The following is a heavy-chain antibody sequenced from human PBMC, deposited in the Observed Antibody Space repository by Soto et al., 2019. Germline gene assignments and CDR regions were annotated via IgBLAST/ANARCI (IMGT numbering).Heavy chain of an antibody. J-gene: IGHJ4*02. D-gene: IGHD5-12*01. CDR3: ARGLQAFRYNGYDFGHY. V-gene: IGHV3-11*01. CDR1: GFTFSDYY. CDR2: LSDSGSTI. Sequence: GGSLRLSCAPSGFTFSDYYMGWIRQAPGKGLEWVSYLSDSGSTIYSTDSLRGRFTVSQDSAKTSLSLQMNILRADDTAVKYCARGLQAFRYNGYDFGHYWGRETLVTISS.